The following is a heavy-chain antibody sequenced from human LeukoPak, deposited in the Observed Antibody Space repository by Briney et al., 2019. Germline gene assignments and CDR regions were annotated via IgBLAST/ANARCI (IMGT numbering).Heavy chain of an antibody. CDR1: GFAFSSYA. CDR2: IDGGGGRT. V-gene: IGHV3-23*01. D-gene: IGHD3-22*01. CDR3: AKDFYDSSGSRYDY. Sequence: GGSLRLSCTASGFAFSSYAMSWVRQAPGVGLEWVSAIDGGGGRTWHADSVRGRFTISRDNSKDTLFMQMNSLRAEDTAVYYCAKDFYDSSGSRYDYWGQGTLVTVSS. J-gene: IGHJ4*02.